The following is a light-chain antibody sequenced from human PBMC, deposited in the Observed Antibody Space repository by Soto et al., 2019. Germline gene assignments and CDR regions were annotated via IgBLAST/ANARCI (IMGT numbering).Light chain of an antibody. CDR1: SSDVGGYNY. CDR3: SSYTSSSSPHV. CDR2: DVS. Sequence: QSALTQPASVSGSPGQSITISCTGTSSDVGGYNYVSWYQQHPGKAPKLMIYDVSNRPSGISNRFSGSKSGNTASLTISGLQAEDEADYYCSSYTSSSSPHVFGTGTKLTVL. V-gene: IGLV2-14*03. J-gene: IGLJ1*01.